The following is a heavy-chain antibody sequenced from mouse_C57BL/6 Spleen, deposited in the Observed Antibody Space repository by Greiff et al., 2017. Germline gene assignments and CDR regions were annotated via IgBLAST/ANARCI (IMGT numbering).Heavy chain of an antibody. CDR3: ARDAAGGFDY. D-gene: IGHD4-1*01. Sequence: EVKLMESGGGLVQSGRSLRLSCATSGFTFSDFYMEWVRQAPGQGLEWIAASRNKANDYTTEYSASVKGRFIVSRDTSQSILYLQMNALRAEDTAIYDCARDAAGGFDYWGQGTTLTVSA. CDR2: SRNKANDYTT. CDR1: GFTFSDFY. V-gene: IGHV7-1*01. J-gene: IGHJ2*01.